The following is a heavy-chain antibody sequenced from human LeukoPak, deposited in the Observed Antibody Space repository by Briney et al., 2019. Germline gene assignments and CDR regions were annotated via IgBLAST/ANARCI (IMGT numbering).Heavy chain of an antibody. CDR1: GFTFSSYG. J-gene: IGHJ4*02. D-gene: IGHD5-18*01. V-gene: IGHV3-30*18. Sequence: PGRSLRLSCAASGFTFSSYGMHWVRQAPGKGLEWVAVISYDGSNKYYADSVKGRFTISRDNSKNTLYLQMNSLRAEDTAVYYCAKVPPKDTAMEPGLDYWGQGTLVTVSS. CDR2: ISYDGSNK. CDR3: AKVPPKDTAMEPGLDY.